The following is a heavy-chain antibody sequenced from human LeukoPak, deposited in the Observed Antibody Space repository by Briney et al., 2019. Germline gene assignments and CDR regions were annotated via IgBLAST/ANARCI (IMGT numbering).Heavy chain of an antibody. D-gene: IGHD1-1*01. Sequence: SETLSLTYTVSGGSISTYYWTWIRQPPGEGLEWIGYIYYSGSANYNPSLQSRVTISVDMSKNQFSLKLTSVTAADTAVYYCARFSGSVLDAFDIWGQGTMVTVSS. CDR1: GGSISTYY. V-gene: IGHV4-59*01. CDR2: IYYSGSA. CDR3: ARFSGSVLDAFDI. J-gene: IGHJ3*02.